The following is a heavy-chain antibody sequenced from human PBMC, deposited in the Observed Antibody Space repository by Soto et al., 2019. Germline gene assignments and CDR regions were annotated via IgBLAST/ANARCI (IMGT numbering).Heavy chain of an antibody. CDR1: GFTFSSYW. CDR3: ARDLYYCTNGVCYDY. D-gene: IGHD2-8*01. CDR2: INSDGSST. V-gene: IGHV3-74*01. Sequence: GGSLRLSCAASGFTFSSYWMHWVRQAPGKGLVWVSRINSDGSSTSYADSVKGGFTISRDNAKNTLYLQMNSLRAEDTAVYYCARDLYYCTNGVCYDYWGQGTLVTVSS. J-gene: IGHJ4*01.